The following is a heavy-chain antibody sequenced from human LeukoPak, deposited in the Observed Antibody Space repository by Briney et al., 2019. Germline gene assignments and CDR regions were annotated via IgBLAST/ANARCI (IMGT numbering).Heavy chain of an antibody. CDR3: ASSSSYYYYYYMDV. CDR1: GGSISSSSYY. V-gene: IGHV4-39*01. Sequence: SETLSLTCTVSGGSISSSSYYWGWIRQPPGKGLEWIGSIYYSGSTYYNPSLKSRVTISVDTSKDQFSLKLSSVTAADTAVYDCASSSSYYYYYYMDVWGKGTTVTVSS. CDR2: IYYSGST. D-gene: IGHD6-6*01. J-gene: IGHJ6*03.